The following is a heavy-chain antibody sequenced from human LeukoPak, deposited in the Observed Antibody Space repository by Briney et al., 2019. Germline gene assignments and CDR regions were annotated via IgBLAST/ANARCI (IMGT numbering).Heavy chain of an antibody. V-gene: IGHV5-51*01. CDR1: GYSFTSHW. Sequence: GESLKISCKGSGYSFTSHWIGWVRQMPGKGLEWMGIIYPGDSDTRYSPSFQGQVTISADKSISTAYLQWSSLKASDTAMYYCARHSPMQHHTYYYYYYMDVWGKGTTVTVSS. CDR2: IYPGDSDT. D-gene: IGHD6-13*01. J-gene: IGHJ6*03. CDR3: ARHSPMQHHTYYYYYYMDV.